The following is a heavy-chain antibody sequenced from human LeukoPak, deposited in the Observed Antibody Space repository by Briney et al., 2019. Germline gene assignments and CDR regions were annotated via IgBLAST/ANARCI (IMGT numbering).Heavy chain of an antibody. Sequence: ASVKVSCKASGYTFTSYGISWVRQAPGQGLEWMGWISAYNGNTNYAQKLQGRVTMTTDTSTSTAYMELRGLRSDDTAVYYCARVARYYYDSSEVDYWGQGTLVTVSS. CDR1: GYTFTSYG. CDR2: ISAYNGNT. CDR3: ARVARYYYDSSEVDY. D-gene: IGHD3-22*01. V-gene: IGHV1-18*01. J-gene: IGHJ4*02.